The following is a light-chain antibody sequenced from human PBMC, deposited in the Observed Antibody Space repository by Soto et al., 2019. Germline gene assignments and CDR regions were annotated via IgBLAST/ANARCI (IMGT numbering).Light chain of an antibody. CDR1: QSISSW. CDR3: QRYNSYPWT. CDR2: KAS. Sequence: DIQMTQSPSTLSASVGDRVTIACRASQSISSWLAWYQQKPGKAPKLLIYKASSLESGVPSRFSGSRSGTEFTLTISSLQPDDFATYYCQRYNSYPWTFGQGTKVDIK. J-gene: IGKJ1*01. V-gene: IGKV1-5*03.